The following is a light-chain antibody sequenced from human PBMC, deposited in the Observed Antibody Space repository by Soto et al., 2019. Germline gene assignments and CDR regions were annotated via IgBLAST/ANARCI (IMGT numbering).Light chain of an antibody. CDR2: GAS. CDR3: QHYNSYLEA. CDR1: QSISDT. Sequence: EILITQSQATLSVSPGGRATLSCRASQSISDTLAWYQQKPGQAPRLLIYGASTRAPGFPARFSGSGSGTDFTLTISSLQPDDFATYYCQHYNSYLEAFGHGTKVDIK. J-gene: IGKJ1*01. V-gene: IGKV3-15*01.